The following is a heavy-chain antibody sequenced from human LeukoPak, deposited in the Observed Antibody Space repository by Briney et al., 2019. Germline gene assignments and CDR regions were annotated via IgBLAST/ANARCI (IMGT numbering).Heavy chain of an antibody. CDR2: IYSGGST. CDR3: ARDLRGTTVVTYEAFDI. D-gene: IGHD4-23*01. Sequence: TGGSLRLSCAASGFTVSSNYMSWVRQAPGKGLEWVSVIYSGGSTYYADSVKGRFTISRDNSKNTLYLQMNSLRAEDTAVYYCARDLRGTTVVTYEAFDIWGQGTMVTVSS. J-gene: IGHJ3*02. V-gene: IGHV3-53*01. CDR1: GFTVSSNY.